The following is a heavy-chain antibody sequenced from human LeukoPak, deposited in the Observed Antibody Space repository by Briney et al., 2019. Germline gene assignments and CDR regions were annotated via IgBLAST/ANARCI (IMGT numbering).Heavy chain of an antibody. CDR2: IYPADSDT. D-gene: IGHD2-2*01. V-gene: IGHV5-51*01. CDR3: ARQRSYCSSTSCYGWYFDY. J-gene: IGHJ4*02. Sequence: GESLRISCKGSGYSFTSYWIGWVRQMPGKGLEWMGIIYPADSDTRYSPSFQGQVTISADKSISTAYLQWSSLKASDTAMYYCARQRSYCSSTSCYGWYFDYWGQGTLVTVSS. CDR1: GYSFTSYW.